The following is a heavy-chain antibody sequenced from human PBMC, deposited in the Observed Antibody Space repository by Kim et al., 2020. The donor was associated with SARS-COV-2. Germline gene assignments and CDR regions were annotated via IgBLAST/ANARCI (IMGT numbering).Heavy chain of an antibody. CDR2: INAGNGNT. J-gene: IGHJ6*02. Sequence: ASVKVSCKASGYTFTSYAMHWVRQAPGQRLEWMGWINAGNGNTKYSQKFQGRVTITRDTSASTAYMELSSLRSEDTAVYYCARGGHIVVVTAPGWVDVWGQGTTVTVSS. CDR3: ARGGHIVVVTAPGWVDV. CDR1: GYTFTSYA. D-gene: IGHD2-21*02. V-gene: IGHV1-3*01.